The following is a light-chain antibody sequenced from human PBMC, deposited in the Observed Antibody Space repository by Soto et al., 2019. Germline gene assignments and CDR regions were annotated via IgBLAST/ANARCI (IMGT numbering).Light chain of an antibody. V-gene: IGKV1-33*01. CDR1: QDISNY. CDR3: QQYDNPRALT. J-gene: IGKJ4*01. Sequence: DIQMTQSPSSLSASVGDRVTITCQASQDISNYLNWYQQKPGKAPKLLIYDASNLETGVPSRFSGSGSGTDFTFTISSLQPEDIATYYCQQYDNPRALTFGGGTKVEIK. CDR2: DAS.